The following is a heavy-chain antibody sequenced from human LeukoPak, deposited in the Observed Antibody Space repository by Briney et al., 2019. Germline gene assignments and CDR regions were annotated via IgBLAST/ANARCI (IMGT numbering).Heavy chain of an antibody. Sequence: ASVKVSCKASGYTFTSYGISWVRQAPGQGLEWMGWISAYNGNTNYAQKLQGRVTKTTDTSTSTAYMELRSLRSDDTAVYYCAGGGGGSSSWSQGMDVWGKGTTVTVSS. CDR2: ISAYNGNT. CDR1: GYTFTSYG. CDR3: AGGGGGSSSWSQGMDV. J-gene: IGHJ6*03. D-gene: IGHD6-13*01. V-gene: IGHV1-18*01.